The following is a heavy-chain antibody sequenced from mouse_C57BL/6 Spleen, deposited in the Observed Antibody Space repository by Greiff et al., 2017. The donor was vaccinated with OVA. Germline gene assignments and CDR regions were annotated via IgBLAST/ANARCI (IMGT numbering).Heavy chain of an antibody. Sequence: QVQLQQPGAELVKPGASVKLSCKASGYTFTSYWMQWVKQRPGQGLEWIGEIDPSDSYTNYNQKFKGKATLTVDTSSSPAYMQLSSLTSEDSAVYYCARNYGSSFDYWGQGTTLTVSS. CDR1: GYTFTSYW. CDR2: IDPSDSYT. D-gene: IGHD1-1*01. V-gene: IGHV1-50*01. CDR3: ARNYGSSFDY. J-gene: IGHJ2*01.